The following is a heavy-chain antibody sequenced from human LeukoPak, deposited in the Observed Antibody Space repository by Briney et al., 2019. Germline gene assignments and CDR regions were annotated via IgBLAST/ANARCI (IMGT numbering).Heavy chain of an antibody. V-gene: IGHV4-34*01. D-gene: IGHD6-19*01. CDR1: GGSFSGYY. Sequence: SETLSLTCAVYGGSFSGYYWSWIRQPPGKGLEWIGEINHSGSTNYNPSLKSRVTISVDTSKNQFSLKLSSVTAADTAVYYCASTGYSSGWYDYWGQGTLVIVSS. CDR2: INHSGST. J-gene: IGHJ4*02. CDR3: ASTGYSSGWYDY.